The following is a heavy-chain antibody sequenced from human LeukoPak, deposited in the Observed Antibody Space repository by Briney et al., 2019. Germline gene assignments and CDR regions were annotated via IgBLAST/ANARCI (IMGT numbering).Heavy chain of an antibody. Sequence: GASVKVSCKASGYTFTSYYMHWVRQAPGQGLEWMGIINPSGGSTSYAQKFQGRVTMTRDTSTSTVYMELSSLRSEDTAVYYCARDLYYDSSGYSRRGGAFENRGQGTMVTVSS. D-gene: IGHD3-22*01. CDR3: ARDLYYDSSGYSRRGGAFEN. V-gene: IGHV1-46*01. J-gene: IGHJ3*02. CDR1: GYTFTSYY. CDR2: INPSGGST.